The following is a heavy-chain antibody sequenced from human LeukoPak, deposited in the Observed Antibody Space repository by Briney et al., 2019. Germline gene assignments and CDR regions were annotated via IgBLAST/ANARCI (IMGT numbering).Heavy chain of an antibody. D-gene: IGHD1-26*01. Sequence: PGGCLRLSCAASAFTFSSYSMNWVRQAPGKGLEWVSYISRSSSTISYADSVKGRFTISRDNAKNSLYLQMNSLRDEDTAVYYCARDSASGSYRHAFDIWGQGTMVTVSS. CDR2: ISRSSSTI. CDR3: ARDSASGSYRHAFDI. CDR1: AFTFSSYS. V-gene: IGHV3-48*02. J-gene: IGHJ3*02.